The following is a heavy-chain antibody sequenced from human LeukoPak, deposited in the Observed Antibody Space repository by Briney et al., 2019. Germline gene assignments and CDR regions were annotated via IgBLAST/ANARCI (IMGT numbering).Heavy chain of an antibody. J-gene: IGHJ6*02. CDR1: GGSISSYY. CDR3: ARDLYYGMDV. CDR2: IYYSGST. Sequence: SETLSLTCTVSGGSISSYYWSWIRQPPGKGLEWIGYIYYSGSTNYNPSLKSRVTISVDTSKNQFSLKLSSVTAADTAVYSCARDLYYGMDVWGQGTTVTVSS. V-gene: IGHV4-59*01.